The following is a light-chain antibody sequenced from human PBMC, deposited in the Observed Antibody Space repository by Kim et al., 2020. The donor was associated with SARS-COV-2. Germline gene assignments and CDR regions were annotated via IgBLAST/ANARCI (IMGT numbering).Light chain of an antibody. V-gene: IGLV3-19*01. CDR2: GEN. CDR1: GLRSDY. Sequence: VALGRKVRITCRGDGLRSDYATGYQKKPGQAPIVVTYGENNRPSGIPDRFSGSSSGNTASLTITGTQAGDEADYYCNARDSNDNVLFGGGTQLTVL. J-gene: IGLJ2*01. CDR3: NARDSNDNVL.